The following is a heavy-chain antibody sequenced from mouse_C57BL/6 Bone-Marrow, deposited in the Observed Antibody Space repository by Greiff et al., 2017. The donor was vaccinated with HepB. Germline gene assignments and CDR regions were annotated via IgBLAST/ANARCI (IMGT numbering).Heavy chain of an antibody. CDR3: ARERLYLYAMDY. V-gene: IGHV3-6*01. J-gene: IGHJ4*01. Sequence: DVKLQESGPGLVKPSQSLSLTCSVTGYSIPSGYYWNWLRQFPGNKLEWMGYISYDGSNNYNPSLKNRISITRDTSKNQFFLKLNSVTTEDTATYYCARERLYLYAMDYWGQGTSVTVSS. D-gene: IGHD5-1*01. CDR1: GYSIPSGYY. CDR2: ISYDGSN.